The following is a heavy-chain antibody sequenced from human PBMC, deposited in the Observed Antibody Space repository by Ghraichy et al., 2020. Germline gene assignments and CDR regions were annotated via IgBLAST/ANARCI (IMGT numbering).Heavy chain of an antibody. Sequence: LSLTCAASGFTFSSYWMSWVRQAPGKGLEWVANIKQDGSEKYYVDSVEGRFTISRDNAKNSLYLQMNSLRAEDTAVYYCATPEGVDTAPQDDYYYYYGMDVWGQGTTVTVSS. CDR1: GFTFSSYW. CDR2: IKQDGSEK. V-gene: IGHV3-7*03. CDR3: ATPEGVDTAPQDDYYYYYGMDV. D-gene: IGHD5-18*01. J-gene: IGHJ6*02.